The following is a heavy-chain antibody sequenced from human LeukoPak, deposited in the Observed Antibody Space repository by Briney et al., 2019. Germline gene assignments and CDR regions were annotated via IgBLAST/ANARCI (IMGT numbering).Heavy chain of an antibody. D-gene: IGHD4-17*01. V-gene: IGHV4-38-2*01. CDR3: ARVTYVDDMLYQYFDY. Sequence: SETLSLTCAVSSYSISSGSYWGWIRQSPGKGLEWVGGIFHSGNSYYNPSLKSRLTMSVDTSKNQFSPKLTSVTAADTALYYCARVTYVDDMLYQYFDYWGQGILVTVSS. J-gene: IGHJ4*02. CDR2: IFHSGNS. CDR1: SYSISSGSY.